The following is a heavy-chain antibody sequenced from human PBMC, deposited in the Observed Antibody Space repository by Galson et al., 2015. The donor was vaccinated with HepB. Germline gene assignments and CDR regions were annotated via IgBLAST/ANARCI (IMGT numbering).Heavy chain of an antibody. CDR2: IWSEVRRK. CDR1: GFTLRNPG. Sequence: SLRLSCEASGFTLRNPGLHWARQAPGKGLEWGTLIWSEVRRKDYADCVQGRFTISRDTSHNTLFLQINSLRAEDTALYYCARDWDTSASYWYFDLWGRGPLVTVSS. D-gene: IGHD3-22*01. J-gene: IGHJ2*01. V-gene: IGHV3-33*01. CDR3: ARDWDTSASYWYFDL.